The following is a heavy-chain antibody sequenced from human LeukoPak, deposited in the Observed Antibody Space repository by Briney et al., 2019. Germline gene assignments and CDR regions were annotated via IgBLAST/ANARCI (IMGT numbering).Heavy chain of an antibody. CDR2: ISGSGGST. J-gene: IGHJ4*02. CDR3: AKGGLAAGFDY. CDR1: GFTFSSYA. Sequence: GGSLRLSCAASGFTFSSYAMSWVRQAPGRGLGWVSAISGSGGSTYYADSVKGRFTISRGNSRNTLYLQMNGLRAEDTAVYYCAKGGLAAGFDYWGQGSLVTVSS. V-gene: IGHV3-23*01. D-gene: IGHD3-10*01.